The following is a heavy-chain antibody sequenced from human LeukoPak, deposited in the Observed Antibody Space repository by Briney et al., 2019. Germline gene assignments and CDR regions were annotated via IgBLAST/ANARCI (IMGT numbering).Heavy chain of an antibody. Sequence: SETLSLTCAVYGGSSSGYYWSWIRQPPGKGLEWIGEINHSGSTNYNPSLKSRVTISVDTSKNQFSLKLSSVTAADTAVYYCARPGSYSSSWYDAPRYFQHWGQGTLVTVSS. CDR3: ARPGSYSSSWYDAPRYFQH. CDR1: GGSSSGYY. D-gene: IGHD6-13*01. J-gene: IGHJ1*01. V-gene: IGHV4-34*01. CDR2: INHSGST.